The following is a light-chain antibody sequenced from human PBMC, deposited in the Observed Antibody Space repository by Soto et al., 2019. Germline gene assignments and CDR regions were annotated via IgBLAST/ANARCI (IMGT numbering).Light chain of an antibody. V-gene: IGKV3-20*01. Sequence: EIVLTQSPATLSLSPGERATLSCRASQSVSSYLAWYQQKPGQAPRLLIYGASNRATGIPDRFSGSGSGTDFTLTISRLEPEDFAVFYCQQYGTSEIIFGQGTRLEI. CDR1: QSVSSY. CDR2: GAS. J-gene: IGKJ5*01. CDR3: QQYGTSEII.